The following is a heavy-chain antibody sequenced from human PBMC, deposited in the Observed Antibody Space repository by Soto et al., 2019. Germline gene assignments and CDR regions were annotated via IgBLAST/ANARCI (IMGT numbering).Heavy chain of an antibody. V-gene: IGHV3-23*01. CDR2: ISGSGGST. CDR3: AKDRLRMIVVVSPGAFAL. J-gene: IGHJ3*01. D-gene: IGHD3-22*01. Sequence: GGSLRLSCAASGFTFSSYAMSWVRQAPGKGLDWVSAISGSGGSTYYADSVKGRFTISRDNSKNTLYLQMNSLRAEDTAVYYCAKDRLRMIVVVSPGAFALWGQGTMLTVSS. CDR1: GFTFSSYA.